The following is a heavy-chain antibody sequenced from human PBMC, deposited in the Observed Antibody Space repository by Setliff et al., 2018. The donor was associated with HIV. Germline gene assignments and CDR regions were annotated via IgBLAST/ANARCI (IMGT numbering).Heavy chain of an antibody. CDR3: SRVGTWIDHPWDYFDF. CDR1: GFNLSPYA. D-gene: IGHD5-12*01. V-gene: IGHV3-30*04. Sequence: GGSMRLSCAPSGFNLSPYAMHWVRQSPGKGLEWVEVVSNDGNQYYAGSVKGRFTISRDNSKSTGSLQMNSLRSEDTAVYYCSRVGTWIDHPWDYFDFWGQGTLVTVSS. CDR2: VSNDGNQ. J-gene: IGHJ4*02.